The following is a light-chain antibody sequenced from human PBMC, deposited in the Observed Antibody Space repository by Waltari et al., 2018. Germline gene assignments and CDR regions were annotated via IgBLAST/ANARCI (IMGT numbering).Light chain of an antibody. CDR1: QTVRSF. V-gene: IGKV1-39*01. J-gene: IGKJ4*01. CDR3: QQTYGSPALN. CDR2: AAS. Sequence: DIQLTQSPSSLSASVGDTVSITCRASQTVRSFLNWYQQRPGRAPKLLIFAASSLQSGVPSRFSGGGFGTDFTLTINGLQPEDFATYFCQQTYGSPALNFGGGTKVEMK.